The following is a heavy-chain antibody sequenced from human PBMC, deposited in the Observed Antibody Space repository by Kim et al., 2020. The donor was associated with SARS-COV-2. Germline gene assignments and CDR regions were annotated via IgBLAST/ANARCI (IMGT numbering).Heavy chain of an antibody. CDR2: T. V-gene: IGHV1-18*01. Sequence: TNYAQKRKGRVTMTTDTSTSTVYMELRSLRSADTAVYYCARYYYGSGGMDVWGQGTTVTVSS. J-gene: IGHJ6*02. CDR3: ARYYYGSGGMDV. D-gene: IGHD3-10*01.